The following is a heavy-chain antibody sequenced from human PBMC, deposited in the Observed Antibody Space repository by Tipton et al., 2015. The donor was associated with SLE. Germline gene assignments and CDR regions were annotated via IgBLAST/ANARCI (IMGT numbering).Heavy chain of an antibody. CDR3: ARGVVVAATPGDYFDY. CDR1: GYTFPDYG. CDR2: INHSGST. V-gene: IGHV4-34*01. D-gene: IGHD2-15*01. J-gene: IGHJ4*02. Sequence: QLVQSGGEVKKPGASVKVSCKASGYTFPDYGITWIRQPPGKGLEWIGEINHSGSTNYNPSLKSRVTISVDTSKNQFSLKLTSVPAADTAVYYCARGVVVAATPGDYFDYWGQGTLVTVSS.